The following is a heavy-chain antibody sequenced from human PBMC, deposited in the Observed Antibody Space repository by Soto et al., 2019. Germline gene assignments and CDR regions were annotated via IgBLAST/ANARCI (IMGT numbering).Heavy chain of an antibody. CDR3: ARLKGVAVAYYYYYGMDV. J-gene: IGHJ6*02. V-gene: IGHV5-10-1*01. Sequence: PGESLKISWKGSGYSFTSYWISWVRQMPGKGLEWMGRIDPSDSYTNYSPSFQGHVTISADKSISTAYLQWSSLKASDTAMYYCARLKGVAVAYYYYYGMDVWGQGTTVTVSS. CDR1: GYSFTSYW. CDR2: IDPSDSYT. D-gene: IGHD6-19*01.